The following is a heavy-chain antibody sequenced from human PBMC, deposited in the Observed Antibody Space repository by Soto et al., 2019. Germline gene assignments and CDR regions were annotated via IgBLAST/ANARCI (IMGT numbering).Heavy chain of an antibody. J-gene: IGHJ6*03. V-gene: IGHV3-72*01. CDR1: GFTFSDHY. Sequence: ESGGGLVQPGGSLRLSCAASGFTFSDHYMDWVRQAPGKGLEWVGRTRNKANSYTTEYAASVKGRFTISRDDSKNSLYLQMNSLKTEDTAVYYCARETTVTTYYYYYYMDVWGKGTTVTVSS. D-gene: IGHD4-17*01. CDR3: ARETTVTTYYYYYYMDV. CDR2: TRNKANSYTT.